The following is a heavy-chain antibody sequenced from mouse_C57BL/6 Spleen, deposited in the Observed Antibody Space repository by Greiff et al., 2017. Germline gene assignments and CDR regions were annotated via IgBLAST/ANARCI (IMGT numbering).Heavy chain of an antibody. CDR1: GYTFTSYW. Sequence: VQLQQPGAELVKPGASVKLSCKASGYTFTSYWMHWVKQRPGQGLEWIGMIHPNSGSTNYNEKFKSKATLTVDKSSSTAYMQLSSLTSEDSAVYYCERGPLVERNWYFDVWGTGTTVTVSS. V-gene: IGHV1-64*01. CDR3: ERGPLVERNWYFDV. D-gene: IGHD1-1*01. CDR2: IHPNSGST. J-gene: IGHJ1*03.